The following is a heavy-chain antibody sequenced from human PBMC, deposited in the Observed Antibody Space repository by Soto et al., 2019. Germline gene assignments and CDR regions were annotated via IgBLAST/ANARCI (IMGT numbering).Heavy chain of an antibody. CDR2: ISYDGSNK. V-gene: IGHV3-30*18. CDR3: AKDRTAARPFRYYYGMDV. Sequence: QVQLVESGGGVVQPGRSLRLSCAASGFTFSSYGMHWVRQAPGKGLEWVAVISYDGSNKYYADSVKGRFTISRDNSKNTLYLQMNSLRAEDTAVYYCAKDRTAARPFRYYYGMDVWGQGPRSPSP. D-gene: IGHD6-6*01. CDR1: GFTFSSYG. J-gene: IGHJ6*02.